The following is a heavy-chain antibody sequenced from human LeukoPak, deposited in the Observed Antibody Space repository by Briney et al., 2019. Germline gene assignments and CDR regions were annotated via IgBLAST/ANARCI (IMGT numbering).Heavy chain of an antibody. CDR2: IYSGGST. CDR1: GFTVSSNY. Sequence: PGGSLRLSCAASGFTVSSNYMSWVRQAPGKGLEWVSVIYSGGSTYYADSVKGRFTISRDNSKNTLYLQTNSLRAEDTAVYYCARVAYCSGGSCYADVDAFDIWGQGTMVTVSS. J-gene: IGHJ3*02. V-gene: IGHV3-53*01. CDR3: ARVAYCSGGSCYADVDAFDI. D-gene: IGHD2-15*01.